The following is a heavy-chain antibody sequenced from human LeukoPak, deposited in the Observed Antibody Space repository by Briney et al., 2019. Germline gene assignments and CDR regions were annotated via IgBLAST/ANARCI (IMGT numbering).Heavy chain of an antibody. Sequence: SETLSLTCTVSGGSISSSSYYWGWIRQPPGKGLEWIGSIYYSGSTYYNPSLKSRVTISVDTSKNQFSLKLSSVTAADTAVYYCARRIIVATTKHAFDIWGQGTMVTVSS. D-gene: IGHD5-12*01. CDR1: GGSISSSSYY. J-gene: IGHJ3*02. CDR2: IYYSGST. CDR3: ARRIIVATTKHAFDI. V-gene: IGHV4-39*01.